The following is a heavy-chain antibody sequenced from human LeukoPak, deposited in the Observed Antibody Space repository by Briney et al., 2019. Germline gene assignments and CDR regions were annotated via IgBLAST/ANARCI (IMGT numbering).Heavy chain of an antibody. D-gene: IGHD4-17*01. Sequence: ASVKVSCEASGYTFTTYGITWVRQAPGQGLEWMGWISTYNGNTDYAQKVQGRVTMTTDTSTSTAYMELRSLRSDDTAVYYCARGIYGDYWGQGTLVTVSS. CDR2: ISTYNGNT. V-gene: IGHV1-18*01. CDR1: GYTFTTYG. J-gene: IGHJ4*02. CDR3: ARGIYGDY.